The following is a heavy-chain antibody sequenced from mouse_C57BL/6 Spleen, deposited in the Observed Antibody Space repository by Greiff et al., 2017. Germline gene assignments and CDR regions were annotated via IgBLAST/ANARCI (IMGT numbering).Heavy chain of an antibody. J-gene: IGHJ4*01. CDR2: IDPSDSET. Sequence: QVQLKQPGAELVRPGSSVKLSCKASGYTFTSYWMHWVKQRPIQGLEWIGNIDPSDSETHYNQKFKDKATLTVDKSSSTAYMQLSSLTSEDSAVYYCAGSGVGAMDYWGQGTSVTVSS. CDR1: GYTFTSYW. CDR3: AGSGVGAMDY. D-gene: IGHD4-1*01. V-gene: IGHV1-52*01.